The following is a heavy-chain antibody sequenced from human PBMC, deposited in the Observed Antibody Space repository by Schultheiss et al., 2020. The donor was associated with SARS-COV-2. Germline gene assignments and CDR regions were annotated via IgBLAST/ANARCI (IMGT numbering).Heavy chain of an antibody. CDR2: ISYDGSYK. Sequence: GGSLRLSCAASGFTFSSYAMHWVRQAPGKGLEWVAVISYDGSYKYYADSVKDRFTISRDNSKNTLYLQMNSLRAEDTAVYYCARGDAEAYYYYYLDVWGKGTTVTVSS. CDR3: ARGDAEAYYYYYLDV. CDR1: GFTFSSYA. J-gene: IGHJ6*03. V-gene: IGHV3-30*07.